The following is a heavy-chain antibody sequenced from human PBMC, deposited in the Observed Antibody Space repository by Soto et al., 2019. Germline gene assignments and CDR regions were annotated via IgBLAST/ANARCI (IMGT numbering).Heavy chain of an antibody. CDR2: VNPNNGDT. CDR3: AKISRKGSAIDFDY. V-gene: IGHV1-8*01. J-gene: IGHJ4*02. Sequence: QVQLVQSGAELKKPGASVKVSCKASGYTFSNYDMNWVRQATGQAPEWIGWVNPNNGDTGYAQKSQGRVTLPTDISTTTAYMELTSLRSEGAAIYYWAKISRKGSAIDFDYWGQGTLITVSS. D-gene: IGHD3-10*01. CDR1: GYTFSNYD.